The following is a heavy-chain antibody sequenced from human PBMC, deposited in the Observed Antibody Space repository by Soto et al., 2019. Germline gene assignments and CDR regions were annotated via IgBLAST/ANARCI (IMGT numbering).Heavy chain of an antibody. CDR3: ARDKDWAFDY. CDR2: ISYDGSDK. Sequence: GGSLRLSCAASGFTFSSYAMHWVRQAPGKGLEWVALISYDGSDKDYADSVKGRFTVSRDNAKNSLFLLMNSLRAEDTGIYYSARDKDWAFDYWGQGTLVT. J-gene: IGHJ4*02. D-gene: IGHD3-9*01. V-gene: IGHV3-30-3*01. CDR1: GFTFSSYA.